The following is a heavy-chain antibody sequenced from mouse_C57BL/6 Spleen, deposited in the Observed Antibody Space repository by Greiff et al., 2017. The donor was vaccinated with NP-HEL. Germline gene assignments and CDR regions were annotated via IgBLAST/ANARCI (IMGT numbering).Heavy chain of an antibody. CDR1: GYTFTDYN. Sequence: VQLQQSGPELVKPGASVKMSCKASGYTFTDYNMHWVKQSHGKSLEWIGYINPNNGGTSYNQKFKGKATLTVNKSSSTAYMELRSLTSEDSAVYYCAAPTVVATDYWGQGTTLTVSS. V-gene: IGHV1-22*01. CDR2: INPNNGGT. D-gene: IGHD1-1*01. CDR3: AAPTVVATDY. J-gene: IGHJ2*01.